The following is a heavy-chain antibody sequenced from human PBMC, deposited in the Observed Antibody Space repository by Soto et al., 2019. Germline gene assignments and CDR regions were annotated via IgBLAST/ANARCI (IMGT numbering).Heavy chain of an antibody. CDR3: ARQQVQAAQNYYYYGMDV. CDR2: IDPSDSYT. CDR1: GYRFTSYW. J-gene: IGHJ6*02. D-gene: IGHD2-2*01. V-gene: IGHV5-10-1*01. Sequence: XYSLKVSWKCSGYRFTSYWISLVRQMPGKGLEWMGRIDPSDSYTNYSPSFQGHVTISADKSISTAYLQWGSLKASDTAMYYCARQQVQAAQNYYYYGMDVWGQGTTVTVSS.